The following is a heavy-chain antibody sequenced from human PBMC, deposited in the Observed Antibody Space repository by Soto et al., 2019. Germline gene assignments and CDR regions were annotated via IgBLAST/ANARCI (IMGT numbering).Heavy chain of an antibody. CDR3: ARDATGMVARPNTNWFDP. CDR1: GFTLTNAW. J-gene: IGHJ5*02. D-gene: IGHD6-6*01. CDR2: IRSKSDGETI. Sequence: PGGSLRLSCAASGFTLTNAWLSWVRQAPGKGLEWVGRIRSKSDGETIDYAASVRGRFIISRDDSKSTLYLQMNGLTAEDTGVYYCARDATGMVARPNTNWFDPWGQGTLVTVSS. V-gene: IGHV3-15*01.